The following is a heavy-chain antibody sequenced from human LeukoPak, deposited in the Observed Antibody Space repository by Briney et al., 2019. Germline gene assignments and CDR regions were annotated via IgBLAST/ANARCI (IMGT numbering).Heavy chain of an antibody. CDR2: INSDGSST. Sequence: QTGGPLRLSCAASGFTFSSYWMHWVRQAPGKGLVWVSRINSDGSSTSYADSVKGRFTISRDNAKNTLYLQMNSLRAEDTAVYYCARGVGYCSSTSCYWWFDHWGQGTLVTVSS. CDR1: GFTFSSYW. V-gene: IGHV3-74*01. J-gene: IGHJ5*02. D-gene: IGHD2-2*01. CDR3: ARGVGYCSSTSCYWWFDH.